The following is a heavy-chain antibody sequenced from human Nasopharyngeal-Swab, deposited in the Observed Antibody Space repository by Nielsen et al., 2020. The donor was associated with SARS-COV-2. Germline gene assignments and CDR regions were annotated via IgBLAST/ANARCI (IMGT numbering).Heavy chain of an antibody. J-gene: IGHJ6*03. V-gene: IGHV3-7*01. D-gene: IGHD3-3*01. CDR2: IKQDGSEK. CDR1: GFTFGTYW. Sequence: GESLKISCAASGFTFGTYWMTWVRQAPGKGLEWVANIKQDGSEKYYVDSVKGRFTISRDNAKNSLYLQMNSLRAEDTAVYYCARPDYDFWSGYRKTFYYYMDVWGKGTTVTVSS. CDR3: ARPDYDFWSGYRKTFYYYMDV.